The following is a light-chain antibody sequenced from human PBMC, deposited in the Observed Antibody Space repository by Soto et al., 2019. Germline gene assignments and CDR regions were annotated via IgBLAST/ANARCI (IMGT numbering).Light chain of an antibody. CDR2: AVS. CDR3: CSYAGTYTWV. J-gene: IGLJ3*02. Sequence: QSALTQPASVSGSPGQSITIYCTGSGYDIGAYDYVSWYQQHPGKAPKLMISAVSERPSGVPDRFSGSRSGNTASLTISGLQAEDEADYYCCSYAGTYTWVFGGGTKLTVL. CDR1: GYDIGAYDY. V-gene: IGLV2-11*01.